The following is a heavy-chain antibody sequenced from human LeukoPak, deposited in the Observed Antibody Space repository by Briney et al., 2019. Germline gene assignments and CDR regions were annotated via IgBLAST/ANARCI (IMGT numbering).Heavy chain of an antibody. J-gene: IGHJ3*02. D-gene: IGHD1-26*01. CDR3: ARADGVGANDAFDI. CDR2: IIPIFGTA. CDR1: GGTFSSYA. V-gene: IGHV1-69*05. Sequence: GASVKVSCKASGGTFSSYAISWVRQAPGQGLEWMGGIIPIFGTANYAQTFQGRVKITTDEYTSTAYMELSSLRSEDTAVYYCARADGVGANDAFDIWGQGTMVTVSS.